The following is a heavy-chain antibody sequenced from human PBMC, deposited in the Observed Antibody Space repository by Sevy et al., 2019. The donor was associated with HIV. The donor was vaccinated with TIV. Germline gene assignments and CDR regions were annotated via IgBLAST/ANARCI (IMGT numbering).Heavy chain of an antibody. CDR1: GFTFSSYA. J-gene: IGHJ1*01. CDR3: AKRGYTMIVRGNNFQH. D-gene: IGHD3-22*01. V-gene: IGHV3-23*01. CDR2: ISGSGGST. Sequence: GGSLRLSCAASGFTFSSYAMSWVRQAPGKGLEWVAAISGSGGSTYYADSVKGRFTISRENSKNTLYLQMNSLRAEDTAVYYCAKRGYTMIVRGNNFQHWGQGTLVTVSS.